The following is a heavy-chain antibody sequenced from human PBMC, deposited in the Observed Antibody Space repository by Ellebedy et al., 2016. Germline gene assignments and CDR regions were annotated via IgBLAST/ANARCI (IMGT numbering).Heavy chain of an antibody. CDR3: AGGAGWWDY. Sequence: SETLSLTCTVSGGSPNNYYWSCIRQPPGEGLEWIGYIYFSGNTNYNPSLKSRVTILVDRSKNQFSLRLSPMTAADTAVYYRAGGAGWWDYWGRGTLVTVDS. CDR2: IYFSGNT. CDR1: GGSPNNYY. J-gene: IGHJ4*02. V-gene: IGHV4-59*12. D-gene: IGHD2-15*01.